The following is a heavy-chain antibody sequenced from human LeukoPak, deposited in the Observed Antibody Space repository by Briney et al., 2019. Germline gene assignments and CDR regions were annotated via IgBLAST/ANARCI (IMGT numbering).Heavy chain of an antibody. D-gene: IGHD5-24*01. V-gene: IGHV3-48*03. Sequence: PGGSLRLSCTIFGGTLSTYEFNWVRQAPGKRPEWISDMSRTADRIDHADSVKGRFTMSRDNAKNSVYLQMNSLRVDDTAIYYCATRLPFTGYKNWGQGTLVTVSS. CDR3: ATRLPFTGYKN. CDR2: MSRTADRI. CDR1: GGTLSTYE. J-gene: IGHJ4*01.